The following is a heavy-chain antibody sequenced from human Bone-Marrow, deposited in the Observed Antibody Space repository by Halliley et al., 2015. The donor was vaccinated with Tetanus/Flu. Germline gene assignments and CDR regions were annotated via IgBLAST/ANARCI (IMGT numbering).Heavy chain of an antibody. D-gene: IGHD3-10*01. Sequence: PGKGLEWMGRIDPSASDTNYSPSFQGQVTISADKSISPVYLQWSSLKASDTAMYFCARQGSRGYWGQGSLVIVSS. V-gene: IGHV5-10-1*01. CDR2: IDPSASDT. J-gene: IGHJ4*02. CDR3: ARQGSRGY.